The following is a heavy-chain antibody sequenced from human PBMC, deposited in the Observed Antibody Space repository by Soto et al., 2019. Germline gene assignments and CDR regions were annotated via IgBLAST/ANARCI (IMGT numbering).Heavy chain of an antibody. J-gene: IGHJ6*02. Sequence: AGSLRLSCAASGFTFSSYSMNWVRQAPGQGLEWVSSISSSSSYIYYADSVKGRFTISRDNAKNSLYLQMNSLRAEDTAVYYCARSEHYDFWSGYIYGMDVWGQGTTVTVSS. CDR1: GFTFSSYS. D-gene: IGHD3-3*01. V-gene: IGHV3-21*01. CDR2: ISSSSSYI. CDR3: ARSEHYDFWSGYIYGMDV.